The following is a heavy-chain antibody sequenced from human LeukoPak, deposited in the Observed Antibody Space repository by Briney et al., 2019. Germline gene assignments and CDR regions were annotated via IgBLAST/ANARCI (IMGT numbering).Heavy chain of an antibody. D-gene: IGHD5-24*01. J-gene: IGHJ3*02. Sequence: ASVKVSCKASGYTFTDYYVHWVRQAPGQGLEWMGWINPNSGGTNYAQNFQGRVTITRDTSISTVYMELTSLRYDDTAVFYCARVLAWLQFSASAFDIWGQGTTGTVSS. CDR2: INPNSGGT. V-gene: IGHV1-2*02. CDR1: GYTFTDYY. CDR3: ARVLAWLQFSASAFDI.